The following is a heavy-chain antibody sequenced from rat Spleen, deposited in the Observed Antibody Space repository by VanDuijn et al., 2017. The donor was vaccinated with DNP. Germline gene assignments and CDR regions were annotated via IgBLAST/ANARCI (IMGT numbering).Heavy chain of an antibody. CDR2: INSEGST. D-gene: IGHD4-3*01. CDR1: GYSITRTY. CDR3: ARSDNSGSKWNY. Sequence: EVQLQESGPGLVKPSQSLSLTCSVTGYSITRTYWGWIRKFPGNKLEWMGYINSEGSTYYNPSLKSRISITRDTSKNQFFLQVNSVTTEDTATYYCARSDNSGSKWNYWGHGVMVTVSS. V-gene: IGHV3-3*01. J-gene: IGHJ2*01.